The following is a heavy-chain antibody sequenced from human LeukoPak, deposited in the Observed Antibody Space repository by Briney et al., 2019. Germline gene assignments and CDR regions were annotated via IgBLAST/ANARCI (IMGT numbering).Heavy chain of an antibody. CDR1: GGSIGSDNW. V-gene: IGHV4-4*02. CDR3: ARSLLEVLAAAGTIDY. Sequence: SETLSLTCAVSGGSIGSDNWWSWVRQTPGKGLEWIGEIYHSGGTDYNPSLKSRVTMSLDRSKNQFSLKLSSVTAADTAVYYCARSLLEVLAAAGTIDYWGQGTLVTVSS. D-gene: IGHD6-13*01. J-gene: IGHJ4*02. CDR2: IYHSGGT.